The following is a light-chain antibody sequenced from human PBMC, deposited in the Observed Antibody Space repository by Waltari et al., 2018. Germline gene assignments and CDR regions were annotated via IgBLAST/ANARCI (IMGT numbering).Light chain of an antibody. CDR2: WAS. CDR1: QSVLYSSNNKNY. V-gene: IGKV4-1*01. CDR3: HQYSSTPWT. J-gene: IGKJ1*01. Sequence: DIVMTQSLDSLAVSLGERATINCKSSQSVLYSSNNKNYLAWYQQKPGQPPKLLIYWASTRESGVPDRFSGSGSGTDFTLTISSLQAEDVAVYYCHQYSSTPWTFGQGTKVEIK.